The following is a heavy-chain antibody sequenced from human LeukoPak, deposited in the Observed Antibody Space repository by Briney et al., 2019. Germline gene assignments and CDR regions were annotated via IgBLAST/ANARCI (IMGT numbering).Heavy chain of an antibody. CDR3: ARKDGDY. CDR1: GASISSFH. CDR2: IYSSGST. V-gene: IGHV4-4*07. J-gene: IGHJ4*02. Sequence: SETLSLACTVSGASISSFHWTWIRQPAGKGLEWIGLIYSSGSTIYNPSLKSRVAMSVDMTKNQLSLKLSSVTAADTAMYYCARKDGDYWGQGTLVTVSS.